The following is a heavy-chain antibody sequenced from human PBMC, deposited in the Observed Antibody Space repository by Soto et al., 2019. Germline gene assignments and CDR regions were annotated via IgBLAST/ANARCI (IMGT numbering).Heavy chain of an antibody. CDR2: ISSSSSYI. CDR3: ASHSLAPLAWFAP. CDR1: GFTFSSYS. Sequence: PGGSLRLSCAASGFTFSSYSMNWVRQAPGKGLEWVSSISSSSSYIYYADSVKGRFTISRDNAKNSLYLQMNSLRAEDTAVYYCASHSLAPLAWFAPRLHRSPVPVSS. V-gene: IGHV3-21*01. D-gene: IGHD6-13*01. J-gene: IGHJ5*02.